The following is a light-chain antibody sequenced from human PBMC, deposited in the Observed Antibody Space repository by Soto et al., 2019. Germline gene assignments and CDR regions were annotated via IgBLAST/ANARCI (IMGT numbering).Light chain of an antibody. CDR2: GAS. V-gene: IGKV3-15*01. J-gene: IGKJ1*01. CDR1: QSVSSY. CDR3: PQYNIWPRP. Sequence: EIVMTQSPATLSVSPGERATLSCRASQSVSSYLAWYQQKPGQAPRLLIYGASTRATGIPARFSGSGSGTEFTLTISSLQSEDFAVYYCPQYNIWPRPFGQGTKVDIK.